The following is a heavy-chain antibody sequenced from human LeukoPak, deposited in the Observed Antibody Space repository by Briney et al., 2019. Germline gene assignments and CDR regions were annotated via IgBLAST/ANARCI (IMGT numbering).Heavy chain of an antibody. D-gene: IGHD4-17*01. V-gene: IGHV3-66*01. CDR2: IYGGSSA. CDR3: ARMSSYGDFPDY. J-gene: IGHJ4*02. CDR1: GFTVSSNY. Sequence: PGGSLRLSCVASGFTVSSNYMGWVRQAPGKGLEWVSIIYGGSSASYADSVKGRFSISRDNSKNTVYLQMNSLRGDDTAVYCCARMSSYGDFPDYWGQGTLVTVSS.